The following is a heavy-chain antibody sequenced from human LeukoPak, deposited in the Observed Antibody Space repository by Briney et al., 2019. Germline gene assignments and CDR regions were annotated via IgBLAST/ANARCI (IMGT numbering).Heavy chain of an antibody. J-gene: IGHJ6*03. CDR3: ARRTKTTVTTKLKYYYYYMDV. D-gene: IGHD4-17*01. V-gene: IGHV3-7*01. CDR1: GFTFSSYW. Sequence: GGSLRLSCAASGFTFSSYWMSWVRQAPGKGLEWVANIKQDGSEKYYVDSVKGRFTISRDNAKNSLYLQMSSLRAEDTAVYYCARRTKTTVTTKLKYYYYYMDVWGKGTTVTVSS. CDR2: IKQDGSEK.